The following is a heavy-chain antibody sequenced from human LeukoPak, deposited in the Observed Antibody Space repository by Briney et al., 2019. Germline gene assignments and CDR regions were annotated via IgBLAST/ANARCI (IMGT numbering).Heavy chain of an antibody. J-gene: IGHJ4*02. CDR2: IYYGGSA. Sequence: SETLSLTCTVSGGSISSSSYYWGWIRQPPGKGLEWIGSIYYGGSAYYNPSLKSRLSISVDTSKNQFSLKLSSVTAADTAVYYCARERGYERYDYWGQGTLVTVSS. D-gene: IGHD5-12*01. V-gene: IGHV4-39*07. CDR1: GGSISSSSYY. CDR3: ARERGYERYDY.